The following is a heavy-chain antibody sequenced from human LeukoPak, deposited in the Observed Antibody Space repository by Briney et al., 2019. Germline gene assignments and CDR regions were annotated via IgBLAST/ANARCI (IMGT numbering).Heavy chain of an antibody. D-gene: IGHD3-10*01. CDR1: GDSVSNGNYY. CDR3: ARSQNYHGSGDY. Sequence: SETLSLTCTVSGDSVSNGNYYGSWLRQPPGKALEWIGYIYYTGKTYYNPSLEGRVTILVDTSRNHFSVKLSSVTAADTAVYYCARSQNYHGSGDYCTQGTLATVSS. CDR2: IYYTGKT. V-gene: IGHV4-61*03. J-gene: IGHJ4*02.